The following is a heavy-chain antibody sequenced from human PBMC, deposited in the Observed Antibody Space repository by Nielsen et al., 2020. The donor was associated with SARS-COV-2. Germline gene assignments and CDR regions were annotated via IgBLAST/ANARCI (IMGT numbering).Heavy chain of an antibody. CDR1: GFTVSSNY. Sequence: GESLKISCAASGFTVSSNYMSWVRQAPGKGLEWVSSISSSSSYIYYADSVKGRFTISRDNAKNSLYLQMNSLRAEDTAVYYCAREGAGSGWHEDYFDYWGQGTLVTVSS. D-gene: IGHD6-19*01. CDR3: AREGAGSGWHEDYFDY. CDR2: ISSSSSYI. V-gene: IGHV3-21*01. J-gene: IGHJ4*02.